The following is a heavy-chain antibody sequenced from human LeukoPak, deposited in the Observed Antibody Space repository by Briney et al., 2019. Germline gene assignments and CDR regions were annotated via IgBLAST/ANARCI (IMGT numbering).Heavy chain of an antibody. J-gene: IGHJ4*02. CDR1: AFTFSDYW. Sequence: GGSLRLSCAASAFTFSDYWMNWVRQAPGKGLEWVANIDQDGSSEYYVGSVQGRFTISRDNAKNSLYLQMNSLRAEDTAVYYCARGDWAPFDYWGQGSLLTVSS. D-gene: IGHD2-21*02. CDR3: ARGDWAPFDY. V-gene: IGHV3-7*01. CDR2: IDQDGSSE.